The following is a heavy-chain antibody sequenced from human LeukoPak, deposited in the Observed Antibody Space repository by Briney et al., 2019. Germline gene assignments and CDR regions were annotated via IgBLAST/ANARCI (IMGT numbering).Heavy chain of an antibody. J-gene: IGHJ4*02. V-gene: IGHV3-7*01. CDR1: GFTFSSYW. CDR3: ARDRGETPYYFDY. D-gene: IGHD3-16*01. Sequence: GGSLRLSCAASGFTFSSYWMSWVRQAPGKGLEWVANIKQDGSEKYYVESVKGRFTISRDNAKNSLYLQMNSLRAEDTAVYYCARDRGETPYYFDYWGQGTLVTVSS. CDR2: IKQDGSEK.